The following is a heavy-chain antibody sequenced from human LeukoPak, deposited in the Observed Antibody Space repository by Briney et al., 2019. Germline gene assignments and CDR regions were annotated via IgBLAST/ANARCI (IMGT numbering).Heavy chain of an antibody. CDR2: IYYSGST. Sequence: SETLSLTCTVSGGSINTYYWNWIRQPPGKGLEWIGYIYYSGSTNYNPSLKSRVTISVDTSKNQFSLKLSSVTAADTAVYYCARDDYGDNFDYWGQGTLVTVSS. CDR1: GGSINTYY. V-gene: IGHV4-59*01. J-gene: IGHJ4*02. CDR3: ARDDYGDNFDY. D-gene: IGHD4-17*01.